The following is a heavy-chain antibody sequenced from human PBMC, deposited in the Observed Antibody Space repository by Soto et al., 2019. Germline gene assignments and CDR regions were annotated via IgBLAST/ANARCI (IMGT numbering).Heavy chain of an antibody. CDR3: ASTQFNSGSGNYRNLMFDP. V-gene: IGHV4-30-2*01. Sequence: SETLSLTCALSGGTVGSVGYTWIWIQQPPGGGLEWIGYIYHRGTFLYNPSHRTRLTVSLAMSRNQFLLTLRSITAADTAVYYCASTQFNSGSGNYRNLMFDPSGQGSQVTVSS. CDR2: IYHRGTF. D-gene: IGHD3-10*01. CDR1: GGTVGSVGYT. J-gene: IGHJ5*02.